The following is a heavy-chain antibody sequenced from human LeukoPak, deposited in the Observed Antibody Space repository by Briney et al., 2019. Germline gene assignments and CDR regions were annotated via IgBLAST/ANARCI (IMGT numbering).Heavy chain of an antibody. Sequence: PSETLSLTCTVSGGSISSTSYYWGWIRQPPGKGLEWIGSFYYSGTYYNPSLRSRVTISVDTSKNQFSLKLSSVTAADTAVYYCAREVRPDYVWGNLGAFDIWGQGTMVTVSS. CDR2: FYYSGT. CDR3: AREVRPDYVWGNLGAFDI. J-gene: IGHJ3*02. CDR1: GGSISSTSYY. V-gene: IGHV4-39*07. D-gene: IGHD3-16*01.